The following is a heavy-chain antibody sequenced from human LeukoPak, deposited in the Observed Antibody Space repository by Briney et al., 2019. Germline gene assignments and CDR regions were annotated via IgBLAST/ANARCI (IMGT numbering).Heavy chain of an antibody. J-gene: IGHJ6*02. CDR2: ISAYNGNT. D-gene: IGHD4-17*01. V-gene: IGHV1-18*01. CDR1: GYTFTSYG. Sequence: ASVKVSCKASGYTFTSYGISWVRQAPGQGLEWMGWISAYNGNTNYAQKLQGRVTMTTDTSTSTAYMELRSLRSDDTAVYYCATAYGDYSGLYYYYGMDVWGQGTTVTVSS. CDR3: ATAYGDYSGLYYYYGMDV.